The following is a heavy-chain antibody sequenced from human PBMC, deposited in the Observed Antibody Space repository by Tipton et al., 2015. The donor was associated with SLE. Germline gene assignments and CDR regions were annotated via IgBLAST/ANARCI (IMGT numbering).Heavy chain of an antibody. Sequence: RSLRLSCAASGFTFSSYAMHWVRQAPGKGLEWVAVISYDGSNKYYADSVKGRFTISRDNSKNTLYLQMNSLRADDTAVYYCARVRKLYSNRHYFDLWGQGTLVTVSS. V-gene: IGHV3-30*04. J-gene: IGHJ4*02. D-gene: IGHD4-11*01. CDR3: ARVRKLYSNRHYFDL. CDR2: ISYDGSNK. CDR1: GFTFSSYA.